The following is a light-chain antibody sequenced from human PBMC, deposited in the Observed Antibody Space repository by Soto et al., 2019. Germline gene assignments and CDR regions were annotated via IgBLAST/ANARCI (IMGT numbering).Light chain of an antibody. CDR1: QIVNRND. J-gene: IGKJ1*01. V-gene: IGKV3-20*01. Sequence: EIVLTQSPGTLSLSPGERATLSCTASQIVNRNDLAWYQQKPGQAPRLLISGASTRATAIPDRFSGSGSGTDFNLTISRLEPEDFGLYFCQQYGTSPRTFGQGTNVEIK. CDR3: QQYGTSPRT. CDR2: GAS.